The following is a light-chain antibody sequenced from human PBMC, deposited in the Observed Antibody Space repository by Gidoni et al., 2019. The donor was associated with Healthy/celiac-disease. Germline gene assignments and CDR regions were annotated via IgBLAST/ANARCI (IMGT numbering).Light chain of an antibody. J-gene: IGLJ1*01. CDR2: EVR. CDR1: SSDVGGCNY. Sequence: QSALTQPASVSGSPGQPITISSTGTSSDVGGCNYVSWYQQNPGKAPKLMIYEVRNRHSGVSNRFSGSKSGNTASLTISGLQAEDDADYYCSSYTSSSTQVFGTGTKVTVL. V-gene: IGLV2-14*01. CDR3: SSYTSSSTQV.